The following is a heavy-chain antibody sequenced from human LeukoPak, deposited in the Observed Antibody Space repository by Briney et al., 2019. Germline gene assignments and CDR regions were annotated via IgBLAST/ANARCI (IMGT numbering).Heavy chain of an antibody. J-gene: IGHJ5*01. D-gene: IGHD2-2*01. Sequence: SETLSLTCAVYGGSFSGYYWSWIRQPPGKGLEWIGEINHSGSTNYNPSLKSRVTISVDTSKNQFSLKLSSVTAADTAVYYCARGPAPRFDSWGQGTLVTVSS. V-gene: IGHV4-34*01. CDR2: INHSGST. CDR3: ARGPAPRFDS. CDR1: GGSFSGYY.